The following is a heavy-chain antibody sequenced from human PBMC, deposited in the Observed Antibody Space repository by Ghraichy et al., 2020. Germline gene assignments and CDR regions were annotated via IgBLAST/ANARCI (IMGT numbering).Heavy chain of an antibody. D-gene: IGHD3-22*01. CDR3: ARTTSYYDSSGYYLGDAFDI. V-gene: IGHV3-21*01. Sequence: GGSLRLSCAASGFTFSSYSMNWVRQAPGKGLEWVSSISSSSSYIYYADSVKGRFTISRDNAKNSLYLQMNSLRAEDTAVYYCARTTSYYDSSGYYLGDAFDIWGQGTMVTVSS. J-gene: IGHJ3*02. CDR1: GFTFSSYS. CDR2: ISSSSSYI.